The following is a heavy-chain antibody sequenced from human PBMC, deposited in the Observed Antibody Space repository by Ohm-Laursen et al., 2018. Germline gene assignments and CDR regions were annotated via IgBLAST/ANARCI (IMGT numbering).Heavy chain of an antibody. J-gene: IGHJ4*02. V-gene: IGHV3-11*01. D-gene: IGHD3-22*01. CDR3: AKDQGRNDYYDSTGYDY. CDR1: GFTFSDYY. CDR2: ISSSGSTI. Sequence: SLRLSCTASGFTFSDYYMSWIRQAPGKGLEWVSYISSSGSTIYYVDSVKGRFTISRDNAKNSLYLQMNSLRAEDTAVYYCAKDQGRNDYYDSTGYDYWGQGTLVTVSS.